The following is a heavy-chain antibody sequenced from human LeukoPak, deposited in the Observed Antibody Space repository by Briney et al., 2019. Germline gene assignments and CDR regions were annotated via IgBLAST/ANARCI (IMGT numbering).Heavy chain of an antibody. V-gene: IGHV3-23*01. J-gene: IGHJ5*01. Sequence: GGSLRLSCAASGFSFTSYAMNWVRQAPGKGLEWVSAISGCGRSTYSADSVRGRFTTSRDNSKNILYLQMNNLRGEDTAVYYCAKAGARGNVNWFDSWGQGTLVTVSS. CDR2: ISGCGRST. D-gene: IGHD1-1*01. CDR3: AKAGARGNVNWFDS. CDR1: GFSFTSYA.